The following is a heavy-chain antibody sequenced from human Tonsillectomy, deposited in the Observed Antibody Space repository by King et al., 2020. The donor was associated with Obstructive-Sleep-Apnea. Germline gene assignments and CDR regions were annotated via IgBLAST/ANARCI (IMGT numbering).Heavy chain of an antibody. V-gene: IGHV3-9*01. CDR1: GFTFDDYA. CDR3: AKDTLTGYTYGRGFDY. CDR2: ISRVSDSI. J-gene: IGHJ4*02. D-gene: IGHD5-18*01. Sequence: EGQLVQSGGGLVQPGRFLRLSCAASGFTFDDYAIHWVRQTPGKGLECVSGISRVSDSIGYADSVKGRFTISRDNAKNSLYLQMNSLRPEDTALYYCAKDTLTGYTYGRGFDYWGQGTLVTVSS.